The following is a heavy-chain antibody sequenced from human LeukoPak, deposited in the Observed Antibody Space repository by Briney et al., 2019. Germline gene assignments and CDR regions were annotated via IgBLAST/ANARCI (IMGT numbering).Heavy chain of an antibody. CDR1: GGSISSYY. Sequence: PSETLSLTCTVSGGSISSYYWSWIRQPPGQGLEWIGYIYYSGSTNYNPSLKSRVTISVDTSKNQFSLKLSSVTAADTAVYYCARGPVSITIFGVANNERFDPWGQGTLVTVSS. CDR2: IYYSGST. D-gene: IGHD3-3*01. J-gene: IGHJ5*02. V-gene: IGHV4-59*08. CDR3: ARGPVSITIFGVANNERFDP.